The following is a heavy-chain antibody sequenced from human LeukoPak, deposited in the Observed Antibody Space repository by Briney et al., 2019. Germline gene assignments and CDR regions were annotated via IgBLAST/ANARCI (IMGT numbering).Heavy chain of an antibody. CDR3: ARRGPAAAFDY. CDR1: GGTLSSYA. V-gene: IGHV1-69*13. J-gene: IGHJ4*02. D-gene: IGHD6-13*01. CDR2: TIPIFGSA. Sequence: GASVKVSCKVFGGTLSSYAFSWVRQAPGQGLEWLGGTIPIFGSATYAQKFQDRITDTVDESTKTAYMDLSSLSSEDTAVYYCARRGPAAAFDYWGQGTLVTVSS.